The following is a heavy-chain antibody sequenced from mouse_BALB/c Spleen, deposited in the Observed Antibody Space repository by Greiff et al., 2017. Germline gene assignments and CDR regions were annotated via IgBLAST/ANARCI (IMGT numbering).Heavy chain of an antibody. J-gene: IGHJ4*01. V-gene: IGHV1S29*02. CDR1: GYTFTDYN. D-gene: IGHD2-14*01. CDR3: ARKQVRRPYYYAMDY. Sequence: EVQLQQSGPELVKPGASVKISCKASGYTFTDYNMHWVKQSHGKSLEWIGYIYPYNGGTGYNQKFKSKATLTVDNSSSTAYMELRSLTSEDSAVYYCARKQVRRPYYYAMDYWGQGTSVTVSS. CDR2: IYPYNGGT.